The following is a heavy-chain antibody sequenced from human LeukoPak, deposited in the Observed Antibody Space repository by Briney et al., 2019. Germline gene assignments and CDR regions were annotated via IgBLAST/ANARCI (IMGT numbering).Heavy chain of an antibody. V-gene: IGHV1-58*01. D-gene: IGHD4-17*01. CDR3: ARDDDDYGDLDY. J-gene: IGHJ4*02. CDR2: IVVGRGNT. CDR1: GFTFTSSA. Sequence: SVXVSCXASGFTFTSSAVQWVRQARGQRLEGIGWIVVGRGNTNYAQKFQERVTITRDMSTSTAYMELSSLRSEDTAVYYCARDDDDYGDLDYWGQGTLVTVSS.